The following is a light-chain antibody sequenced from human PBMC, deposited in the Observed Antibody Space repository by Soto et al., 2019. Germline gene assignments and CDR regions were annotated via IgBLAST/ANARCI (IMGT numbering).Light chain of an antibody. CDR2: DVA. CDR3: QQRSNWPWT. V-gene: IGKV3-11*01. Sequence: EIVLTQSPGTLSLSPGDRATLSCRASQSVGDYLAWYQQKPGQAPRLLMYDVAKRATGTPARFSGSGSGTDFTLTITNLEPEDFAIYYCQQRSNWPWTFGQGTKVDIK. CDR1: QSVGDY. J-gene: IGKJ1*01.